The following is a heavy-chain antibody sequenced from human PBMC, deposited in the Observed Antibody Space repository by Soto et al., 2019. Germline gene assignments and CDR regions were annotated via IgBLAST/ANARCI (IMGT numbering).Heavy chain of an antibody. Sequence: GGSLRLSCSASGFTCSFYPMHWVPQAPGKGLEFVSAISTDGGNTHYADSVKGRFTISRDNSKNTQYLQMSSLTAEDTAVYYCVKGEYYYDTTGYYPFDHWGQGT. CDR3: VKGEYYYDTTGYYPFDH. D-gene: IGHD3-22*01. CDR1: GFTCSFYP. CDR2: ISTDGGNT. V-gene: IGHV3-64D*06. J-gene: IGHJ4*02.